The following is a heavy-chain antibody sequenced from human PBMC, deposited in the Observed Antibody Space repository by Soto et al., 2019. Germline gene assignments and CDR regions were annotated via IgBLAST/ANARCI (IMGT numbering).Heavy chain of an antibody. CDR2: MNPNSGNT. CDR1: GDTFTSYD. J-gene: IGHJ6*02. Sequence: ASVKVSCKASGDTFTSYDINWVRQATGQGLEWMGWMNPNSGNTGYAQKFQGRVTMTRNTSISTAYMELSSLRSEDTAVYYCARGGQYGSGSYRYYYYGMDVWGQGTTVTVSS. CDR3: ARGGQYGSGSYRYYYYGMDV. D-gene: IGHD3-10*01. V-gene: IGHV1-8*01.